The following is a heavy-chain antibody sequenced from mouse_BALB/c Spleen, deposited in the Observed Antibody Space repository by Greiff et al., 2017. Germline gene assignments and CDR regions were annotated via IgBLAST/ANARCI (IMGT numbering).Heavy chain of an antibody. V-gene: IGHV4-1*02. CDR3: ARRGDGYYHWYFDV. CDR2: INPDSSTI. D-gene: IGHD2-3*01. CDR1: GFDFSRYW. Sequence: EVQLQQSGGGLVQPGGSLKLSCAASGFDFSRYWMSWVRQAPGKGLEWIGEINPDSSTINYTPSLKDKFIISRDNAKNTLYLQMSKVRSEDTALYYCARRGDGYYHWYFDVWGAGTTVTVSS. J-gene: IGHJ1*01.